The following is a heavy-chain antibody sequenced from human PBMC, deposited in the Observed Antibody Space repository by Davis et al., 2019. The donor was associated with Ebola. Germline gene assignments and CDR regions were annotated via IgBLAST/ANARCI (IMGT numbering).Heavy chain of an antibody. V-gene: IGHV5-51*01. CDR1: GNSFSSHW. J-gene: IGHJ4*02. CDR2: IYPDDSDT. D-gene: IGHD1-1*01. CDR3: ARTTGIGMSY. Sequence: KVSCKDSGNSFSSHWIGWVRQMPGKGLEWMGIIYPDDSDTRYSPSFQGQVTISVDKSIDTAYLQWSSLKASDTATYYCARTTGIGMSYWGQGTLVTVSS.